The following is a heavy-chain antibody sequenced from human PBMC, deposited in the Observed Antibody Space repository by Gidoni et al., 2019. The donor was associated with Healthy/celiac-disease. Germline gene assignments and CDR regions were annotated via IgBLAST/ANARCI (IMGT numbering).Heavy chain of an antibody. V-gene: IGHV4-30-4*01. D-gene: IGHD3-3*01. CDR1: GGSISSGDYY. CDR3: ARDGGIGVFLDY. J-gene: IGHJ4*02. CDR2: IYYSGST. Sequence: QVQLQESGPGLVKPSPTLSLTCTVPGGSISSGDYYWSWIRQPPGKGLEWIGYIYYSGSTYYNPSLKSRVTISVDTSKNQFSLKLSSGTAADTAVYYCARDGGIGVFLDYWGQGTLVTVSS.